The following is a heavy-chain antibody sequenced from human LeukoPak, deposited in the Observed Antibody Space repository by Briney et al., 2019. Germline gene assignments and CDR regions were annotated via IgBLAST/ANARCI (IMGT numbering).Heavy chain of an antibody. V-gene: IGHV3-7*01. CDR2: IKQDGSDK. CDR1: GFTLSNFW. J-gene: IGHJ4*02. Sequence: GGSLRLSCAASGFTLSNFWMSWVRRAPGKGLEWVANIKQDGSDKYYVDSVKGRFTISRDNAKNSLYLQMNSLRAEDTAVYYCAIIPRAAAGPSARSPFHYWGQGTLVTVSS. CDR3: AIIPRAAAGPSARSPFHY. D-gene: IGHD6-13*01.